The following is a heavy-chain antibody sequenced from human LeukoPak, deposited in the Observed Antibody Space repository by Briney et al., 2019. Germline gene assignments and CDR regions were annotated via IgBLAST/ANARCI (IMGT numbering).Heavy chain of an antibody. J-gene: IGHJ4*02. CDR1: GFTFSSYG. CDR3: AKDGGYGHGYFDY. CDR2: ISYDGSNK. V-gene: IGHV3-30*18. D-gene: IGHD1-26*01. Sequence: GGSLRLSCAASGFTFSSYGMHWVRQAPGKGLEWVAVISYDGSNKYYADSVKGRFTISRDNSKNTLYLQMNSLRAEDTAVYYCAKDGGYGHGYFDYWGQGTLVTVSS.